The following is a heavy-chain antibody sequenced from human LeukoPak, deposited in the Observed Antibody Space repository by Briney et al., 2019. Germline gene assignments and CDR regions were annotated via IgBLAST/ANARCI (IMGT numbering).Heavy chain of an antibody. CDR1: GFSLSTSGMR. J-gene: IGHJ4*02. CDR2: IDWDDDK. D-gene: IGHD2-2*02. CDR3: ARTRYCSSTSCNIFDY. V-gene: IGHV2-70*04. Sequence: SGPALVKPTQTLTLTCTFSGFSLSTSGMRVSWIRQPPGKALEWLARIDWDDDKFYSTSLKTRLTISKDTSKNQVVLTMTNMDPVDIATYYCARTRYCSSTSCNIFDYWGQGTLVTVSS.